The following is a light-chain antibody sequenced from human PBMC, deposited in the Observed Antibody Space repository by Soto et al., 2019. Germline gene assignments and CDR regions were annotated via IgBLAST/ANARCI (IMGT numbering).Light chain of an antibody. CDR3: QQYDSFSWT. V-gene: IGKV1-5*03. CDR2: KAS. Sequence: DIQMNQSPSSLSASVGDRVTIACRASQSILSWLAWYQQKPGKAPKLLIYKASSLESGVPSRFSGSGSGTEFNLTISCLQPDDSATYYCQQYDSFSWTFGQGTKVEVK. CDR1: QSILSW. J-gene: IGKJ1*01.